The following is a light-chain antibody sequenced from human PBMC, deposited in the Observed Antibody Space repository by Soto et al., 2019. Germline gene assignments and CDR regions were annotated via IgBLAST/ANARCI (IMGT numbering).Light chain of an antibody. V-gene: IGLV2-14*01. CDR3: SSYTSSSTLVV. CDR2: DVS. J-gene: IGLJ2*01. Sequence: QSALTQPASVSGSPGQSITISCTGTSSDVGGYNYVSWYQQHPGKAPKLMIYDVSNRPSGVSNRFSGSKSGNTASLTLSGLQAEDEADDYCSSYTSSSTLVVFGGGTKLTVL. CDR1: SSDVGGYNY.